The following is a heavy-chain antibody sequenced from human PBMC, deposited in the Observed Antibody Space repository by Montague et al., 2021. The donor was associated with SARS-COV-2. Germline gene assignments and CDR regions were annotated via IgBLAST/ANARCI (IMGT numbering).Heavy chain of an antibody. CDR2: IYYSGTT. J-gene: IGHJ4*02. CDR3: ARGMIRGVTTPFDY. CDR1: SRSIISSGYY. Sequence: SETLSLTCSVSSRSIISSGYYWGWIRQPPGKELEWIGNIYYSGTTYYNPSLQSRGTISVDTSKNHLSLRLSSVTAADTAVYFCARGMIRGVTTPFDYWGQGSQVTVSS. V-gene: IGHV4-39*02. D-gene: IGHD3-10*01.